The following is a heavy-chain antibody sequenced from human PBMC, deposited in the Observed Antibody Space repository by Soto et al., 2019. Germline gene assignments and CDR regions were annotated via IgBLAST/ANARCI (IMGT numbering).Heavy chain of an antibody. CDR2: MNPNSGNT. D-gene: IGHD6-13*01. J-gene: IGHJ3*02. V-gene: IGHV1-8*01. Sequence: QVQLVQSGAEVKKPGASVKVSCKASGYTFTSYDINWVRQATGQGLEWMGGMNPNSGNTGYAQKFQGRVTMTRNTSISTAYMELSSLRSEDTAVYYCARCRTRPGIAAAGTSDDAFDIWGQGTMVTVSS. CDR1: GYTFTSYD. CDR3: ARCRTRPGIAAAGTSDDAFDI.